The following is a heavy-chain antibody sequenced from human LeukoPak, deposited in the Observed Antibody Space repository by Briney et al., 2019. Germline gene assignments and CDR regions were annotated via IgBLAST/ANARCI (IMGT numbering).Heavy chain of an antibody. CDR2: ISWNSGSI. D-gene: IGHD3-22*01. CDR1: GFTFDDYA. Sequence: GGSLRLSCAASGFTFDDYAMHWVRQAPGKGLEWVSGISWNSGSIGYADSVKGRFTISRDNSKNTPYLQMNSLRAEDTAVYYCAKASSGYHYYFDYWGQGTLVTVSS. J-gene: IGHJ4*02. V-gene: IGHV3-9*01. CDR3: AKASSGYHYYFDY.